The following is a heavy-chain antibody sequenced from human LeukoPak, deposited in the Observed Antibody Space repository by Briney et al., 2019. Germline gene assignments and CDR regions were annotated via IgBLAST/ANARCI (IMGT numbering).Heavy chain of an antibody. V-gene: IGHV4-38-2*02. CDR2: IYHSGST. CDR3: ARGVDTSVFYYYYDMDV. J-gene: IGHJ6*03. Sequence: SETLSLTCTVSGYSISSGYYWGWIRQPPGKGLEWIATIYHSGSTYYNPSLKSRVTISMDTPNNQFSLKLTSVTAADTAVYYCARGVDTSVFYYYYDMDVWGKGTTVTVSS. CDR1: GYSISSGYY. D-gene: IGHD5/OR15-5a*01.